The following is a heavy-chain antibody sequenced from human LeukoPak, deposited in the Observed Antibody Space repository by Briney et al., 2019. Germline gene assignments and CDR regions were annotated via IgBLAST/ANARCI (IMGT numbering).Heavy chain of an antibody. V-gene: IGHV3-30*02. CDR3: AELGITMIGGV. Sequence: GGSLRLSCAASGFIFSSYGMHWVRQAPGKGLEWVAFIRYEGSNKYHADSVKGRFTISRDNSKNSLYLQMNSLRAEDTAVYYCAELGITMIGGVWGKGTTVTISS. CDR1: GFIFSSYG. D-gene: IGHD3-10*02. J-gene: IGHJ6*04. CDR2: IRYEGSNK.